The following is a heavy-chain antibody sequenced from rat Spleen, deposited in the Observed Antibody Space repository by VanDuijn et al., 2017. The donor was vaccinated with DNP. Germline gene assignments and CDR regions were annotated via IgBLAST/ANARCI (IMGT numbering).Heavy chain of an antibody. J-gene: IGHJ1*01. CDR1: GYTFTSYY. CDR3: QRDWFFDF. D-gene: IGHD3-4*01. Sequence: QVQLQQSGAELAKPGSSVKISCKASGYTFTSYYISWIKQTTGQGLEWIGAINPGSGGTGYNEKFKDKATLTVDKSSNTAFMQLSSLTPEDTAVYYCQRDWFFDFWGPGTMVTVSS. CDR2: INPGSGGT. V-gene: IGHV1-60*01.